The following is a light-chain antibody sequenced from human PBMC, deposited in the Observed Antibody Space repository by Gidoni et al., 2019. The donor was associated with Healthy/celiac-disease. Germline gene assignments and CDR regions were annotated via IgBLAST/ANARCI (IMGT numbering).Light chain of an antibody. CDR1: QSILYSYNNKNY. CDR3: QQYYSTPWT. CDR2: WAS. V-gene: IGKV4-1*01. Sequence: DIVMTQAPDSLAVSLGERTTINCKSSQSILYSYNNKNYLAWYQQKPGQHPKLLIYWASIRESGVPDRVSGSGSGTDFTLTISSLQAEYVAVYYCQQYYSTPWTFGQXTKVEIK. J-gene: IGKJ1*01.